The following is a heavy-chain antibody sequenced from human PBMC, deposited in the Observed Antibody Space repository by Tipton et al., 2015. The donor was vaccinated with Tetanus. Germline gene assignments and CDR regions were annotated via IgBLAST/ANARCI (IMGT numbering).Heavy chain of an antibody. J-gene: IGHJ4*02. D-gene: IGHD3-9*01. CDR1: GGSISSHY. CDR3: ARGYNGYDILTAYPHYFDS. Sequence: TLSLTCTVSGGSISSHYWSWVRQPPGKELEWIGYIYYSGGTNYNPSLKSRVTISVDTSKNQFSLRLNSVSAADTAVYYCARGYNGYDILTAYPHYFDSWGQGTLVTVSS. CDR2: IYYSGGT. V-gene: IGHV4-59*11.